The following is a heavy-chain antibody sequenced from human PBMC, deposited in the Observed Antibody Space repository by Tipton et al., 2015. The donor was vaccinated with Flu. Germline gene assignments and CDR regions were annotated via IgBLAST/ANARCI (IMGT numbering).Heavy chain of an antibody. CDR3: ARRDCSNYVSEPKNWFDS. D-gene: IGHD4-11*01. V-gene: IGHV4-38-2*01. Sequence: TLSLTCSVSGDSIASRYYWGWIRQSPGRGLEWIGSIHQGGDTHYTPSLKGRVTISIDRSKNQFSLRLTSVTAADMAVYYCARRDCSNYVSEPKNWFDSWGQGTLVTVSS. CDR2: IHQGGDT. J-gene: IGHJ5*01. CDR1: GDSIASRYY.